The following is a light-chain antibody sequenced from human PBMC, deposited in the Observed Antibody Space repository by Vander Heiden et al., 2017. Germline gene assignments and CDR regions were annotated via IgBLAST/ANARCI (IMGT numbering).Light chain of an antibody. CDR2: LNSDGSH. Sequence: QLVLTQSPSASASLGASFKLTCTLSSVPRSYPIAWHQQQPEKGPRYLMKLNSDGSHSKGDGIPDRFSGSSSGAERYLTISSLQSEDEADYYCQTWGTGTQGVVFGGGTKLTVL. CDR1: SVPRSYP. J-gene: IGLJ2*01. V-gene: IGLV4-69*02. CDR3: QTWGTGTQGVV.